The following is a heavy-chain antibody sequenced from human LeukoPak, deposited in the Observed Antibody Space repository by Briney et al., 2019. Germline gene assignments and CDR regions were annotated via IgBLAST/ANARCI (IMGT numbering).Heavy chain of an antibody. D-gene: IGHD6-19*01. CDR1: GGSISSGVYY. Sequence: SETLSLTCTVSGGSISSGVYYWSWIRQPPGKGLEWIGYIYYSGSTYYNPSLKSRVTISVDTSKNQFSLKLSSVTAADTAVYYCAREITTVAGTGVPDYWGQGTLVTVSS. CDR2: IYYSGST. J-gene: IGHJ4*02. CDR3: AREITTVAGTGVPDY. V-gene: IGHV4-30-4*01.